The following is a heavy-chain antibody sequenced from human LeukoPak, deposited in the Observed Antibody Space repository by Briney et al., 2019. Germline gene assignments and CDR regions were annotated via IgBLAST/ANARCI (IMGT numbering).Heavy chain of an antibody. D-gene: IGHD6-19*01. CDR3: AKAQDRAAEAGRDNFDY. Sequence: GGSLRLSCAASGFTFSSYGMHWVRQAPGKGLEWVAVISYDGSNKYYADSVKGRFTISRDNSKNALYLQMNSLRAEDTAVYYCAKAQDRAAEAGRDNFDYWGQGTLVTVSS. J-gene: IGHJ4*02. CDR1: GFTFSSYG. V-gene: IGHV3-30*18. CDR2: ISYDGSNK.